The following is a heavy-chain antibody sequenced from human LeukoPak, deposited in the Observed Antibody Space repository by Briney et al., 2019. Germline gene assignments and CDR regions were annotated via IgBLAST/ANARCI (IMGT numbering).Heavy chain of an antibody. D-gene: IGHD3-10*01. CDR3: ATGVWFGELEGN. J-gene: IGHJ4*02. V-gene: IGHV1-24*01. CDR1: GYTLTELS. Sequence: ASVTVSCKVSGYTLTELSMHWVRQAPGKGLDWMGGFDPEDGETIYAQKFQGRVTMTEDTSTDTAYMQLSSLRSEDTAVYYCATGVWFGELEGNWGQGTLVTVSS. CDR2: FDPEDGET.